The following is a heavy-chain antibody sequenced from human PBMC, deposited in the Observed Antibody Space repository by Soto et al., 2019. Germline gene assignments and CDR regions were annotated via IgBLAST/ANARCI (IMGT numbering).Heavy chain of an antibody. CDR3: ASHHCSRGSLCSVYCGMDV. D-gene: IGHD2-15*01. CDR1: GYTFTGYY. V-gene: IGHV1-2*02. J-gene: IGHJ6*02. Sequence: ASVKVSCKASGYTFTGYYMHWVRQAPGQGLEWMGWINPNSGGTNYAQKFQARVTLTRDTSISKAYMELSRLTSADTAVYYCASHHCSRGSLCSVYCGMDVWGQGTSVTVSS. CDR2: INPNSGGT.